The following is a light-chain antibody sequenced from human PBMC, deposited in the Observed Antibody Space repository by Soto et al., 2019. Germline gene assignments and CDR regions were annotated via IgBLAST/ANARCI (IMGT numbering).Light chain of an antibody. V-gene: IGKV3-15*01. CDR1: QSVSGY. CDR2: GAS. CDR3: QQYAFWPWT. Sequence: SKSPCKRATLSRRASQSVSGYLAWYQQKPGQAPRLLIYGASSRATGIPARFSGSGSGTDFTLTISSLQSEDFAVYYCQQYAFWPWTFGQGTKVDNK. J-gene: IGKJ1*01.